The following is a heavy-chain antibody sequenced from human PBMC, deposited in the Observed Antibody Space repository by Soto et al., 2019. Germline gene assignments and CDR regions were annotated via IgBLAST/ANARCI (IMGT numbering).Heavy chain of an antibody. Sequence: QVQLVDSGGGVVQLGRSLRLSCAASGFTFSTYGMHWVRQAPGKGLEWVAFIWYDGSNKYYTDSVKGRFTLSRDNSKNTLYLQMNSLRAEDTAMYFCARSPGGIQICLPSDFWGQGTLVTVSS. CDR3: ARSPGGIQICLPSDF. J-gene: IGHJ4*02. CDR1: GFTFSTYG. V-gene: IGHV3-33*01. CDR2: IWYDGSNK. D-gene: IGHD3-16*01.